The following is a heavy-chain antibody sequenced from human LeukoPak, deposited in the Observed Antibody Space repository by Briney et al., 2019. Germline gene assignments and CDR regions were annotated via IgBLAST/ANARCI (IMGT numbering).Heavy chain of an antibody. CDR2: INSAGSGT. CDR3: TRVFAGDEYSSSGY. D-gene: IGHD6-13*01. J-gene: IGHJ4*02. Sequence: GGSLRLSCAASGLTFSRYYMHWVRQAPGKGLVWVSRINSAGSGTTYADSVKGRFTVSRDNAKNTLYLQMNSLRVEDTAMYYCTRVFAGDEYSSSGYWGQGTLVTVSS. CDR1: GLTFSRYY. V-gene: IGHV3-74*01.